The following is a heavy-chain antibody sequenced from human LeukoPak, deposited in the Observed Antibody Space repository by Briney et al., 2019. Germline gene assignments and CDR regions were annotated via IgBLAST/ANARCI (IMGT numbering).Heavy chain of an antibody. D-gene: IGHD2-8*01. CDR2: IHQHGNEK. J-gene: IGHJ4*02. V-gene: IGHV3-7*01. CDR3: ATLNGPLFEY. CDR1: GFTFSNYW. Sequence: GGSLRLSCAASGFTFSNYWMSWVRQAPGKGLEWVASIHQHGNEKYFVDSVRGRFTISRDNAKNSLYLQMSSLRAEDTAVYYCATLNGPLFEYWGQGTLDTVSS.